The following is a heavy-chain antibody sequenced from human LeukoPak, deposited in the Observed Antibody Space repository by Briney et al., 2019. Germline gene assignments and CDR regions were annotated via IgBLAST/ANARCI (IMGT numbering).Heavy chain of an antibody. Sequence: PSETLSLTCTVSGGSISSYYWSWIRQPPGKGLEWIGYIYYSGSTNYNPSPKSRVTVSVDTSKNQFSLKLSSVTAADTAVYYCASASRYYYYYYMDVWGKGTTVTVSS. CDR1: GGSISSYY. J-gene: IGHJ6*03. CDR2: IYYSGST. V-gene: IGHV4-59*01. CDR3: ASASRYYYYYYMDV.